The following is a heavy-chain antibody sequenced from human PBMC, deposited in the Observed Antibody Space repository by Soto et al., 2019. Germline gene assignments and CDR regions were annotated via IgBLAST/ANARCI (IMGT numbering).Heavy chain of an antibody. CDR1: GYTFTTYA. V-gene: IGHV1-3*01. CDR3: ARDKEQLVFVY. D-gene: IGHD6-13*01. Sequence: ASVKVSCKASGYTFTTYAMHWVRQAPGQSLEWMGWINPGNGDTKYSQEFQGRVTITRDTSASTAYMELSSLRSEDTAVYYCARDKEQLVFVYWGQGTLVTVSS. J-gene: IGHJ4*02. CDR2: INPGNGDT.